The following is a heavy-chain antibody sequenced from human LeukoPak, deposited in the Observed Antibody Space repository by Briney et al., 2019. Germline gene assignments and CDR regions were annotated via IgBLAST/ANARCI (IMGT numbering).Heavy chain of an antibody. V-gene: IGHV3-21*01. CDR3: ARETTGSGVIGY. CDR2: ISSSSSYI. D-gene: IGHD1-1*01. J-gene: IGHJ4*02. CDR1: GFTFSSYS. Sequence: PGGSLRLSCAASGFTFSSYSMNWVRQAPGKGLGWVSSISSSSSYIYYADSVKGRFTISRDNAKNSLYLQMNSLRAEDTAVYYCARETTGSGVIGYWGQGTLVTVSS.